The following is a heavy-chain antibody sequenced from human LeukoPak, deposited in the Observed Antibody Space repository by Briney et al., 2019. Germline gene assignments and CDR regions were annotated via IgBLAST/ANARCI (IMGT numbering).Heavy chain of an antibody. CDR2: ISSLSGTI. Sequence: GGSLRLSCAASGFTFSSYSMNWVRQAPGEGLEWVSYISSLSGTIYYADSVKGRFTISRDNAKNSLYLQMDSLRAEDTAVYYCARDRGGSSSWVDYWGQGTLVTVSS. CDR3: ARDRGGSSSWVDY. V-gene: IGHV3-48*01. CDR1: GFTFSSYS. J-gene: IGHJ4*02. D-gene: IGHD6-13*01.